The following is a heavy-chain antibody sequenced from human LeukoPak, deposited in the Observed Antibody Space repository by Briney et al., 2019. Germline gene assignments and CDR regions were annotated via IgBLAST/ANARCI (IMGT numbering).Heavy chain of an antibody. CDR3: AGRRVLDASFDY. Sequence: PGGSLRLSCAASGFTVSNNYMSWVRRAPGKGLEWVSVIYSGDNTYYVESVKGRFTISRDNSKNTLFLQMNSLRAEDTAVYYCAGRRVLDASFDYWGQGTLVTVSS. J-gene: IGHJ4*02. CDR1: GFTVSNNY. CDR2: IYSGDNT. D-gene: IGHD3-16*01. V-gene: IGHV3-66*02.